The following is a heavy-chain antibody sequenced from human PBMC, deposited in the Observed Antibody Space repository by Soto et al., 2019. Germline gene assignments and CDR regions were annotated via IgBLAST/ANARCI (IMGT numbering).Heavy chain of an antibody. Sequence: GGSLRLSCAASGFTFSSYAMSWVRQAPGKGLEWMSAVSGGGGSKYYADSVKGRFTISRDNSKNTLYLQMNSLRAEDTAVYYSARDYDSSGYPRYYFDYWGQGTLVTVSS. V-gene: IGHV3-23*01. D-gene: IGHD3-22*01. CDR3: ARDYDSSGYPRYYFDY. CDR1: GFTFSSYA. J-gene: IGHJ4*02. CDR2: VSGGGGSK.